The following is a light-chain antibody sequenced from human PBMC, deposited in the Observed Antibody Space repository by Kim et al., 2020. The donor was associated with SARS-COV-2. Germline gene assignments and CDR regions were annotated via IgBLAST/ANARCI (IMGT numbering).Light chain of an antibody. CDR3: QQYGSSPRT. V-gene: IGKV3-20*01. CDR1: QTMNSGY. Sequence: SPGQRATLSRRASQTMNSGYLAWYQQKPGQTPRLLIYGASNRATGIPDRFGGSGSGTDFTLTISRLEPEDFAMYYCQQYGSSPRTFGQGTKADIK. J-gene: IGKJ1*01. CDR2: GAS.